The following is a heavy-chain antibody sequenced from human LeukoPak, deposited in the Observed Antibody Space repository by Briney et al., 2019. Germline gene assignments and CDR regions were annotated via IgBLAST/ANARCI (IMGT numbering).Heavy chain of an antibody. CDR1: GGSISSYY. D-gene: IGHD6-6*01. J-gene: IGHJ4*02. CDR2: IYYSGGT. CDR3: ARLWDSSSSLDY. Sequence: PSETLSLTCTVSGGSISSYYWTWIRQPPGKELGLEWIGYIYYSGGTNYNPSLKSRVTISIDTSKNQVSLKLSSVTAADTAVYYCARLWDSSSSLDYWGQGTLVTVSS. V-gene: IGHV4-59*08.